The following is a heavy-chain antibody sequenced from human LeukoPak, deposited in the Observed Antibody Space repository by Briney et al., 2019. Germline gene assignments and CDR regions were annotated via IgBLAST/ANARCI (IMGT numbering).Heavy chain of an antibody. CDR2: IYYSGST. J-gene: IGHJ4*02. CDR1: GGSISSSSYY. V-gene: IGHV4-39*02. D-gene: IGHD6-19*01. Sequence: SETLSLTCTVSGGSISSSSYYWGWIRQPPGKGLEWIGSIYYSGSTYYNPSLKSRVTISVDTSKNQFSLKLSSVTAADTAVYYCARDRGLVAVAGSGIFDYWGQGTLVTVSS. CDR3: ARDRGLVAVAGSGIFDY.